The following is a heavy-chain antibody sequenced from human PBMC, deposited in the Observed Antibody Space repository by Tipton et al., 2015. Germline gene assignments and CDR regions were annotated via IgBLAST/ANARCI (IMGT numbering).Heavy chain of an antibody. CDR3: VREADQLPGGNYFDY. Sequence: SLRLSCVGSGFTFEDYAMHWVRQAPGKGLEWVSSINYDSHSVAYADSVKGRFTISRDNANSSLYLQMHSLRAEDTAVYFCVREADQLPGGNYFDYWGQGTLVTVSS. V-gene: IGHV3-9*01. J-gene: IGHJ4*02. D-gene: IGHD2-2*01. CDR2: INYDSHSV. CDR1: GFTFEDYA.